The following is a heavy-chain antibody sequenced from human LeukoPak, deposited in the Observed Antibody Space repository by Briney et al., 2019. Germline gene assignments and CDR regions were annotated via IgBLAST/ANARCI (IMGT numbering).Heavy chain of an antibody. CDR2: IYYSGST. D-gene: IGHD2/OR15-2a*01. CDR1: GGSISSSCYY. CDR3: ARIFFLRRIWARPYYFDY. V-gene: IGHV4-39*07. J-gene: IGHJ4*02. Sequence: PSETLSLTCTVSGGSISSSCYYWGWIRQPPGKGLEWIGRIYYSGSTYYNPSLKSRVTISVDTSKNQFSLKLSSVTAADTAVYYCARIFFLRRIWARPYYFDYWGQGTLVTVSS.